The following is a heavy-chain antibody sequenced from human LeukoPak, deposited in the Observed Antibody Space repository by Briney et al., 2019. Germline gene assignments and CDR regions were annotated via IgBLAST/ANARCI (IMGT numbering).Heavy chain of an antibody. Sequence: ASVKVSCKASGYTFTSYYMHWVRQAPGQGLEWMGIINPSGGSTSYAQKFQGRVTMTRDTSTSTVYMELSSLRSEDTAVYYCARDRGFREQYYYYMDVWGKGTTVTISS. CDR3: ARDRGFREQYYYYMDV. D-gene: IGHD3-10*01. CDR2: INPSGGST. J-gene: IGHJ6*03. V-gene: IGHV1-46*01. CDR1: GYTFTSYY.